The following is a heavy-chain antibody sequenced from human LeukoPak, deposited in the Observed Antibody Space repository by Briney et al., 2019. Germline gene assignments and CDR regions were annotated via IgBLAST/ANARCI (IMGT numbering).Heavy chain of an antibody. CDR2: IYYSGST. Sequence: SETLSLTCTVSGGSISSYYWSWIRQPPGKGLEWIGYIYYSGSTNYNPSLKSRVTISVDTSKNQFSLKLSSVTAADTAVYYCAREGGRDYDFWSGPMDAFDIWGQGTMVTVSS. D-gene: IGHD3-3*01. CDR1: GGSISSYY. J-gene: IGHJ3*02. V-gene: IGHV4-59*01. CDR3: AREGGRDYDFWSGPMDAFDI.